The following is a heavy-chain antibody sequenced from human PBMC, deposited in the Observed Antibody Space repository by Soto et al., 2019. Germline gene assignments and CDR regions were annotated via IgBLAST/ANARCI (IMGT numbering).Heavy chain of an antibody. CDR1: GFTFSDHY. J-gene: IGHJ6*02. V-gene: IGHV3-11*06. CDR2: INPSGTNT. CDR3: ARGHHSLDV. D-gene: IGHD4-4*01. Sequence: PEGSLRLSCAASGFTFSDHYMSWIRLAPGKGLEWVSYINPSGTNTDYANSVKGRFTISRDNAENSLYLQMNSLRVEDTALYYCARGHHSLDVWGQGATVTVSS.